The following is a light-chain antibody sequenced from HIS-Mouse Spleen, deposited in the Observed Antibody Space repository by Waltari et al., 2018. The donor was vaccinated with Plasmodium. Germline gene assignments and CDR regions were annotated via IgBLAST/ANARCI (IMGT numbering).Light chain of an antibody. CDR2: DVS. J-gene: IGLJ1*01. Sequence: QSALTQPRSVSGSPGQSVTISCTGTSSDVGGYNYVSWYQQHPGKAPKLMIYDVSKRPSVVPYRFSGSKSGNTASLTISGLQAEDEADYYCCSYAGSYTYVFGTGTKVTVL. CDR1: SSDVGGYNY. CDR3: CSYAGSYTYV. V-gene: IGLV2-11*01.